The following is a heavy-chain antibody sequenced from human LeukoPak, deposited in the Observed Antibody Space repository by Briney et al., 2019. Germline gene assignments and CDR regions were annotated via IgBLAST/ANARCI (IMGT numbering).Heavy chain of an antibody. CDR1: GGSISSYY. CDR3: ARDREGMITFGGVSYYDMDV. Sequence: SETLSLTCTVSGGSISSYYWSWIRQPPGKGLEWIGYIYYSGSTNYNPSLKSRVTISVDTSKNQFSLKLSSVTAADTAVYYCARDREGMITFGGVSYYDMDVWAKGTTVTVSS. J-gene: IGHJ6*03. CDR2: IYYSGST. D-gene: IGHD3-16*01. V-gene: IGHV4-59*13.